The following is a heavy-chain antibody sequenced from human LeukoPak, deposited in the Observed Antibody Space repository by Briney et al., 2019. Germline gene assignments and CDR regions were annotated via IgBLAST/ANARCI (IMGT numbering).Heavy chain of an antibody. CDR1: GFTFDDYA. J-gene: IGHJ6*02. Sequence: GGSLRLSCAASGFTFDDYAMHWVRQAPGKGLEWVSGISWNSGSIGYADSVKGRFTISRDNAKNSLYLQMNSLRAEDTALYYCAKDRHTIFGVVKVTGGMDVWGQGTTVTVSS. V-gene: IGHV3-9*01. D-gene: IGHD3-3*01. CDR3: AKDRHTIFGVVKVTGGMDV. CDR2: ISWNSGSI.